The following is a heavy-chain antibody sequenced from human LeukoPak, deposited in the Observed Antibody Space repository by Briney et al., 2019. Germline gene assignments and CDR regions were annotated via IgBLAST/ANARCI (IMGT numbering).Heavy chain of an antibody. J-gene: IGHJ4*02. D-gene: IGHD1-26*01. Sequence: GGSLRLPCAASTFTFSGYSMNWVRQAPGKGLEWVSGISWNSGSIGYADSVKGRFTISRDNAKNSLYLQMNSLRAEDTAVYYCARYVGATPSAHWGQGTLVTVSS. V-gene: IGHV3-48*04. CDR1: TFTFSGYS. CDR2: ISWNSGSI. CDR3: ARYVGATPSAH.